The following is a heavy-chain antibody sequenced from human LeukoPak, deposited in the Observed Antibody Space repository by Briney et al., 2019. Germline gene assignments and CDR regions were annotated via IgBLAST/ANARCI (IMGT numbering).Heavy chain of an antibody. V-gene: IGHV3-48*03. CDR1: GFTFSDYE. CDR3: AREGTSDYFDY. Sequence: GGSLRLSCAASGFTFSDYEMNWVRRAPGKGLEWVSWISSSGGTIYHADSVKGRFTISRDNAKNSLYLQMNSLRAEDTAVYYCAREGTSDYFDYWGQGTLVTVSS. D-gene: IGHD3-10*01. J-gene: IGHJ4*02. CDR2: ISSSGGTI.